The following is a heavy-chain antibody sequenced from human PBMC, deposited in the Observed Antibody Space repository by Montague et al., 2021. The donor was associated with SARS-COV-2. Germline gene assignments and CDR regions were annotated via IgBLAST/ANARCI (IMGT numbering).Heavy chain of an antibody. D-gene: IGHD6-13*01. CDR1: VDCGGVEFW. CDR3: ASHPVWQQLIT. Sequence: SETLSLTCGVDVDCGGVEFWWSWEEHTPGLELAWIAVCRHTRGTNYNPSLASRVTISLDYSNNQVSLMLSSVTAADTAMYYCASHPVWQQLITWGKGTLVSVSP. J-gene: IGHJ5*02. CDR2: CRHTRGT. V-gene: IGHV4-4*02.